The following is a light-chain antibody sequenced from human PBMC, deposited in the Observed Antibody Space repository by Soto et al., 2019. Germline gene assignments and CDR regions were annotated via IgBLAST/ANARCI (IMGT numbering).Light chain of an antibody. CDR3: MQALQTPHP. CDR2: LGS. CDR1: QGLLHSNGYNY. V-gene: IGKV2-28*01. Sequence: DMVMTQTPLALPVTPGEPASISCRSSQGLLHSNGYNYLDWYLQKPGQSPQLLIYLGSNRASGVPDRFSGSGSGTDFTLKISRVEAEDVGVYYCMQALQTPHPFGQGTK. J-gene: IGKJ2*01.